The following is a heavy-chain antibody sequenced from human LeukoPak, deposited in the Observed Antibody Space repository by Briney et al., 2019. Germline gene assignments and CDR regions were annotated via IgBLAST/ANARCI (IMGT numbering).Heavy chain of an antibody. CDR1: GGSISGYY. V-gene: IGHV4-59*01. CDR2: IYYSGIT. J-gene: IGHJ5*02. D-gene: IGHD2-2*01. Sequence: RASETLSLTCNVSGGSISGYYWSWLRQPPGKGLEWIGFIYYSGITNYNPSLKSRVTFSVDTPKNQFSLKLKSVTAADTAVYYCARMEEGLGQCKSSGCYWLDPWGQGTLVTVSS. CDR3: ARMEEGLGQCKSSGCYWLDP.